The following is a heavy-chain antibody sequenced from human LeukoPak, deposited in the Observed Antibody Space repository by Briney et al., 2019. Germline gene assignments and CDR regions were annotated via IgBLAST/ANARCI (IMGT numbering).Heavy chain of an antibody. CDR2: ISNSDYNT. V-gene: IGHV3-23*01. D-gene: IGHD1-1*01. CDR3: GKATGTLGN. CDR1: GFTFSSYA. Sequence: PGGSLRLSCAASGFTFSSYAMSWVRQAPGKGLEWVSTISNSDYNTYYTDSVKGRFTISRDNSKNTLYLQMNSLTADDTAIYHCGKATGTLGNWGQGTLVTVSS. J-gene: IGHJ4*02.